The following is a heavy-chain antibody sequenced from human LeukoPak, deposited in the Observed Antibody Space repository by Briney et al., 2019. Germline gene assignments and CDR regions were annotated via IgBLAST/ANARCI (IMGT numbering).Heavy chain of an antibody. CDR1: GFTISTYW. CDR2: INQDGSKK. J-gene: IGHJ6*02. Sequence: PGGSLRLSCTASGFTISTYWMSWVRQAPGKGLEWVANINQDGSKKYYVDSVKGRFTISRDNSKNTMYLQINSLRAEDTAVYYCVRDRHCANGVCHSPPGMDVWGQGTTVTVSS. V-gene: IGHV3-7*01. CDR3: VRDRHCANGVCHSPPGMDV. D-gene: IGHD2-8*01.